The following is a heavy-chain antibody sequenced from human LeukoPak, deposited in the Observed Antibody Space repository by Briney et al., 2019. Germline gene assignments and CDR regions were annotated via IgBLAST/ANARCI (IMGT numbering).Heavy chain of an antibody. V-gene: IGHV1-24*01. D-gene: IGHD2-2*01. J-gene: IGHJ4*02. Sequence: ASVKVSCKVSGYTFTELSMHWVRQAPGKGLEWMGGFDPEDGETIYAQKFQGRVTMTEDTSTDTAYMELSSLRSEDTAVYYCATARITPVGYCSSTSCIYGDFYFDYWGQGTLVTVSS. CDR1: GYTFTELS. CDR2: FDPEDGET. CDR3: ATARITPVGYCSSTSCIYGDFYFDY.